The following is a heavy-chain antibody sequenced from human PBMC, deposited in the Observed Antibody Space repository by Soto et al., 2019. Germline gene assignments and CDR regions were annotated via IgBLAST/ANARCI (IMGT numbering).Heavy chain of an antibody. CDR2: INEDGSKN. CDR3: ARSGDVATVTDY. Sequence: EVHLVESGGGLVQPGGSLRLSCAASGFTFGTYWMSWVRQAPGKGLEWVANINEDGSKNYYVDSVRGRFNISRDNAKKSLYLHMSSLRAEDTAVYYCARSGDVATVTDYWGQGTLVTVSS. J-gene: IGHJ4*02. V-gene: IGHV3-7*01. D-gene: IGHD4-17*01. CDR1: GFTFGTYW.